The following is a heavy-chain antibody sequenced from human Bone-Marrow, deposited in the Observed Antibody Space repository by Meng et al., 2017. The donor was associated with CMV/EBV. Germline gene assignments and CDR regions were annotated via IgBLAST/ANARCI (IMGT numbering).Heavy chain of an antibody. V-gene: IGHV3-9*01. CDR2: ISWNSGSI. CDR3: TKDSGRGGHLWFRGVDY. CDR1: GFTFSSYE. D-gene: IGHD3-10*01. J-gene: IGHJ4*02. Sequence: SLKISCAASGFTFSSYEMNWVRQAPGKGLEWVSGISWNSGSIGYADSVKGRFTISRDNSKNTVNLQMNSLRAEDTAVYYCTKDSGRGGHLWFRGVDYWGQGTLVTVSS.